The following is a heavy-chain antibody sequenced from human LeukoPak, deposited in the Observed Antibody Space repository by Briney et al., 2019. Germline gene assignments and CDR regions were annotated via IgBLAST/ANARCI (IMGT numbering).Heavy chain of an antibody. CDR2: INPSGGST. J-gene: IGHJ4*02. Sequence: GASVKVSCTASGYTFTSYYMHWVRQAPGQGLEWMGIINPSGGSTSYAQKFQGRVTMTRDTSTSTVYMELSSLRSEDTAVYYCARDHYYDSSGYSPPYYFDYWGQGTLVTVSS. V-gene: IGHV1-46*01. D-gene: IGHD3-22*01. CDR3: ARDHYYDSSGYSPPYYFDY. CDR1: GYTFTSYY.